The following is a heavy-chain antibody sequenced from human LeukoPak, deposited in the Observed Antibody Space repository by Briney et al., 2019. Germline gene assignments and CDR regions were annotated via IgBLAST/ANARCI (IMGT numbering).Heavy chain of an antibody. Sequence: GGSLRLSCAASGFTFSDYYMSWIRQAPGKGLEWVSGISWNSGSIGYADSVKGRFTISRDNAKNSLYLQMNSLRAEDTALYYCAKDRVAAAGSYWYFDLWGRGTLVTVSS. CDR2: ISWNSGSI. V-gene: IGHV3-9*01. D-gene: IGHD6-13*01. CDR1: GFTFSDYY. CDR3: AKDRVAAAGSYWYFDL. J-gene: IGHJ2*01.